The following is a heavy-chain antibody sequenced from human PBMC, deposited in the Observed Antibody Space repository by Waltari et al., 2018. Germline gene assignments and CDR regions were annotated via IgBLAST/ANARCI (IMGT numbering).Heavy chain of an antibody. D-gene: IGHD6-6*01. CDR2: INSGGST. J-gene: IGHJ4*02. CDR1: GFNVNHNY. Sequence: EVQLVETGGGLIQPGGSLRLSCAASGFNVNHNYMSWVRQAPGKGLEWGSVINSGGSTYYADSVKGRFTISRDNSKNTVYLQMSSLRAEDTAVYFCARALYSSSSGYWGQGTLVTVSP. V-gene: IGHV3-53*02. CDR3: ARALYSSSSGY.